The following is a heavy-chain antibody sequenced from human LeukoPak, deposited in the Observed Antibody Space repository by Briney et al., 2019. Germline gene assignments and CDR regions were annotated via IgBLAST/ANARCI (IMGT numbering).Heavy chain of an antibody. CDR2: IRSDGSNK. Sequence: GGSLRLSCAASGFSFSGYGVHWVRQGPGKGLEWGAFIRSDGSNKYYADSVKGRFTVSRDNSKKTLYLQMTSLRGEDTAVYYCAKDHCSRCSEDDYFGYWGQGTLVTVSS. V-gene: IGHV3-30*02. CDR3: AKDHCSRCSEDDYFGY. CDR1: GFSFSGYG. J-gene: IGHJ4*02. D-gene: IGHD2-15*01.